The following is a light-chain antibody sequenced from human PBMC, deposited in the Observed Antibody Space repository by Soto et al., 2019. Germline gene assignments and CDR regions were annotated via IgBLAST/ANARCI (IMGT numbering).Light chain of an antibody. CDR1: SSDVGSYNR. J-gene: IGLJ2*01. CDR2: EVS. V-gene: IGLV2-18*02. CDR3: SSYTSSSTFHVV. Sequence: QSVLTQPPSVSWSPGQSVTISCTGTSSDVGSYNRVSWYQQPPGTAPKLMIYEVSNWPSGVPDRFSGSKSGNTASLTISGLQAEDEADYYCSSYTSSSTFHVVFGGGTKLTVL.